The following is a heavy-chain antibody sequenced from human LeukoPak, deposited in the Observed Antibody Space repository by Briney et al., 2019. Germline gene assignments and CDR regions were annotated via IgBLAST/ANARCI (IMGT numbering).Heavy chain of an antibody. J-gene: IGHJ4*02. CDR2: INTDGSST. CDR3: ARGPIPGTAIPEK. CDR1: GFTSTSYW. V-gene: IGHV3-74*01. D-gene: IGHD2-21*02. Sequence: PGGSLRLSCAASGFTSTSYWMCWVRQAPGKGLLWVSRINTDGSSTTYADSVKGRFTISRDNAKNTLYLQMNSLRAEDTAVYYCARGPIPGTAIPEKWGQGTLVTVSS.